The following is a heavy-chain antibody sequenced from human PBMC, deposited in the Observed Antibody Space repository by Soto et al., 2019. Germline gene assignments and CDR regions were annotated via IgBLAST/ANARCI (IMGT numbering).Heavy chain of an antibody. J-gene: IGHJ4*02. Sequence: VQLLDSGGGLVQPGGSLRLSCAASGFTFSNYAMTWVRQGPGKGLEWVSGISGSGGRSYYADSVKGRFTISRDNSKSTLYVQMNSLRAEDTAVYYCAKAYFVWSSEQPYYFDYWGQGTLVTVSS. CDR1: GFTFSNYA. CDR3: AKAYFVWSSEQPYYFDY. CDR2: ISGSGGRS. V-gene: IGHV3-23*01. D-gene: IGHD3-16*01.